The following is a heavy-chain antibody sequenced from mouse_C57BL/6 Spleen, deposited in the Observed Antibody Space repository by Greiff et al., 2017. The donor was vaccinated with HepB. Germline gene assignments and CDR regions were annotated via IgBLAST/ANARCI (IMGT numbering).Heavy chain of an antibody. Sequence: QVQLQQSGAELARPGASVKLSCKASGYTFTSYGISWVKQRTGQGLEWIGEIYPRSGNTYYNEKFKGKATLTADKSSSTAYMELRSLTSEDSAVYVCARGDGSSHYAMDYWVKEPQSPSPQ. CDR1: GYTFTSYG. CDR3: ARGDGSSHYAMDY. J-gene: IGHJ4*01. V-gene: IGHV1-81*01. CDR2: IYPRSGNT. D-gene: IGHD1-1*01.